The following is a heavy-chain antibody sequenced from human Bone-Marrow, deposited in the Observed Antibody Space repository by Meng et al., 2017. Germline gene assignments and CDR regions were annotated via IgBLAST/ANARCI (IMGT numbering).Heavy chain of an antibody. CDR2: IKNKVDGGTT. D-gene: IGHD3-16*01. Sequence: GESLKISCVASGGTFSNFWMTWVRQAPGKGLEWVGRIKNKVDGGTTDFAAPVKGRFTISRKDAKNTLYLQMKSLKTESTADYYCTTDLPFTEGGGITNWGQGTLVTVSS. J-gene: IGHJ4*02. V-gene: IGHV3-15*01. CDR1: GGTFSNFW. CDR3: TTDLPFTEGGGITN.